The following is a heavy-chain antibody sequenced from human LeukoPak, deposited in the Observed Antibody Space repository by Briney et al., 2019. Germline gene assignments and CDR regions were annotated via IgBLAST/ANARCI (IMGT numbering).Heavy chain of an antibody. CDR2: FVVGSRNT. D-gene: IGHD2-8*02. V-gene: IGHV1-58*01. CDR1: GFTFTTSA. J-gene: IGHJ3*02. CDR3: AAVPNANAWYWDDAFDI. Sequence: SVKVSCKASGFTFTTSAVQWVRQARGQRLELIGRFVVGSRNTDHAQKFQGRLTITRDISTSTAYMELSSLTSDDTAVYYCAAVPNANAWYWDDAFDIWGQGTMVTVSS.